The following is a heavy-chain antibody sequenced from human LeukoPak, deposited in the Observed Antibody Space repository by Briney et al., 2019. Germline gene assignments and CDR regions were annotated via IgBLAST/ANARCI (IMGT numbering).Heavy chain of an antibody. D-gene: IGHD6-6*01. CDR1: GGSISSGDYY. J-gene: IGHJ4*02. CDR3: AREARDTPYYFDY. CDR2: IYYSGST. V-gene: IGHV4-30-4*01. Sequence: SETLSLTCTVSGGSISSGDYYWSWIRQPPGKGLEWIGYIYYSGSTYYKPSLKSRVTISVDTSENQFSLKLSSVTAADTAVYYCAREARDTPYYFDYWGQGTLVTVSS.